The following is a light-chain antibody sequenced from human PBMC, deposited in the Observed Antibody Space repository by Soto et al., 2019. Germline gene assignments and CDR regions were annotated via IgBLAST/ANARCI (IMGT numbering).Light chain of an antibody. CDR2: ANN. CDR3: QSSDSSLNHLGV. CDR1: SPNIGAGYD. V-gene: IGLV1-40*01. J-gene: IGLJ2*01. Sequence: QSVLTQPPSVSGAPGQRVTISCTGSSPNIGAGYDVHWYQQLPGTAPKLLIYANNNRPSGVPDRFSGSKSDTAASLAITGLQAEDEADYDYQSSDSSLNHLGVFGGGTKLTVL.